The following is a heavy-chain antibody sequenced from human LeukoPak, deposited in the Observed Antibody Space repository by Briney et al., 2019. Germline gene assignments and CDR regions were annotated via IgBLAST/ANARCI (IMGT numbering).Heavy chain of an antibody. CDR1: DDSITIYY. J-gene: IGHJ4*02. CDR3: ARVTGYTIEDYFDY. Sequence: SETLSLTCTVSDDSITIYYWSWIRQPPGKGLEWIGYIDHTGITNYNPSLNSRVTISRDTSKNQFSLKLRSVTAADTAVYYCARVTGYTIEDYFDYWGQGTLVTVSS. CDR2: IDHTGIT. D-gene: IGHD3-9*01. V-gene: IGHV4-59*01.